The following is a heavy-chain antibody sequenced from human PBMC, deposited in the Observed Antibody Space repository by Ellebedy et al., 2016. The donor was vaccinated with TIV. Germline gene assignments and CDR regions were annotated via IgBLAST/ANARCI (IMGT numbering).Heavy chain of an antibody. CDR1: GYTFTSYY. CDR2: INPSAGST. V-gene: IGHV1-46*01. CDR3: ARGPTPARWYFDL. J-gene: IGHJ2*01. Sequence: AASVKVSCKASGYTFTSYYIHWVRQAPGQGLDYMGIINPSAGSTSYAQMFQGRVTMTRDTSTSTVYIELSNLGSDDTAVYYCARGPTPARWYFDLWGRGTLVTVSS.